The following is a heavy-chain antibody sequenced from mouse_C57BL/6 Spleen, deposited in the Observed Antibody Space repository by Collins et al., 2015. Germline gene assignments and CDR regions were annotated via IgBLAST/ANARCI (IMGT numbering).Heavy chain of an antibody. CDR2: IYPGSGNT. CDR1: GYSFTSYY. J-gene: IGHJ4*01. Sequence: QVQLQQSGPELVKPGASVKISCKASGYSFTSYYIHWVKQRPGQGLEWIGWIYPGSGNTKYNEKFKGKATLTADTSSSTAYMQLSSLTSEDSAVYYCARGHYGSSYYAMDYWGQGTSVTVSS. V-gene: IGHV1-66*01. CDR3: ARGHYGSSYYAMDY. D-gene: IGHD1-1*01.